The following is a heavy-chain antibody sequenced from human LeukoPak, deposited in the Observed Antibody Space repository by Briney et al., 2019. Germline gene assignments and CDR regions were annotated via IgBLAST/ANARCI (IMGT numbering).Heavy chain of an antibody. CDR1: GFIFSSYW. Sequence: GGSLRLSCAASGFIFSSYWMSWVRQAPGKGLEWVANIEQDGSEKYYVDSVKGRFTISRDNAKNSLYLQMNSLTAEDTAVYYCAKDRSGSYSQGLDYWGQGTLVTVS. J-gene: IGHJ4*02. CDR2: IEQDGSEK. D-gene: IGHD1-26*01. V-gene: IGHV3-7*01. CDR3: AKDRSGSYSQGLDY.